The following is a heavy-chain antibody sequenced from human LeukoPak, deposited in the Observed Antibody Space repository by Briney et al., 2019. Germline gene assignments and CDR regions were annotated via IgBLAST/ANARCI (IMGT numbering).Heavy chain of an antibody. CDR2: IYTSGST. CDR1: GGSISSYY. D-gene: IGHD2-15*01. Sequence: SETLSLTCTVSGGSISSYYWSWIRPPARKGLEWIGRIYTSGSTNYNPSLKSRVTMSVDTSKNQFSLKLSSVTAADTAVYYCASVLGYCSGGSCYGGAFDIWGQGTMVTVSS. V-gene: IGHV4-4*07. J-gene: IGHJ3*02. CDR3: ASVLGYCSGGSCYGGAFDI.